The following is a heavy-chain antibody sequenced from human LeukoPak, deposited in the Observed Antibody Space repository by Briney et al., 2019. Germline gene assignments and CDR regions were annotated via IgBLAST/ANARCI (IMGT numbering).Heavy chain of an antibody. D-gene: IGHD1-26*01. CDR3: ARSYGLRRAFDI. V-gene: IGHV4-34*01. J-gene: IGHJ3*02. CDR2: INHSGST. CDR1: GGSFSGYY. Sequence: LETLSLTCAVYGGSFSGYYWSWIRQPPGKGLEWIGEINHSGSTNYNPSLKSRVTISVDTSKNQFSLKLSSVTAADTAVYYCARSYGLRRAFDIWGQGTMVTVFS.